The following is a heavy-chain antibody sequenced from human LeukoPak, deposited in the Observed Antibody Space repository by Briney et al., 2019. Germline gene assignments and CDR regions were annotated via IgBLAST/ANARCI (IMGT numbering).Heavy chain of an antibody. Sequence: GGSLRLSCAASGFTFSSYSMNWVRQAPGKGLEWASAISGSGGSTYYADSVKGRFTISRDNSKNTLYLQMNSLRAEDTAVYYCAKDVSSGRSYWYFDLWGRGTLVTVSS. V-gene: IGHV3-23*01. J-gene: IGHJ2*01. CDR2: ISGSGGST. D-gene: IGHD6-19*01. CDR3: AKDVSSGRSYWYFDL. CDR1: GFTFSSYS.